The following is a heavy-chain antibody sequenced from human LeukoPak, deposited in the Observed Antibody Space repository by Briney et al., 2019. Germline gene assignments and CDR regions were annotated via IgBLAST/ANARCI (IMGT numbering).Heavy chain of an antibody. CDR3: ARNNWGAKDYYYYYYMDV. CDR2: IKQDGSEK. CDR1: GFTFSSYW. D-gene: IGHD7-27*01. Sequence: GGSLRLSCAASGFTFSSYWMSWVRQAPGKGLEWVANIKQDGSEKYYVDSVKGRFTISRDNAKNSLYLQMNSLRAEDTAVYYCARNNWGAKDYYYYYYMDVWGKGTTVTVSS. J-gene: IGHJ6*03. V-gene: IGHV3-7*01.